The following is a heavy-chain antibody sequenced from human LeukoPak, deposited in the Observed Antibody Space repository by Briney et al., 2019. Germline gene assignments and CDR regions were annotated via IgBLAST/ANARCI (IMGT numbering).Heavy chain of an antibody. V-gene: IGHV4-59*01. Sequence: SETLSLTCTVSGGSISSYYWSWIRQPPGKGLEWIGYIHNSGRPDYNPSPKSRVTISVDTSKNQFSLNLISVTAADTAVYYCARVSRWSDWAFEGWGQGTLVTVSS. CDR2: IHNSGRP. CDR3: ARVSRWSDWAFEG. CDR1: GGSISSYY. J-gene: IGHJ4*02. D-gene: IGHD3-16*01.